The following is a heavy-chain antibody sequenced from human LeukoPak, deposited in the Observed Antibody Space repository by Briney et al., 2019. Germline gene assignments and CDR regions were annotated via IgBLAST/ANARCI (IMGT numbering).Heavy chain of an antibody. D-gene: IGHD4-11*01. V-gene: IGHV4-38-2*02. J-gene: IGHJ4*02. CDR1: GGSISSYY. CDR2: IYHSGST. Sequence: SETLSLTCTVSGGSISSYYWSWIRQPPGKGLEWIGSIYHSGSTYYNPSLKSRVTISVDTSKNQFSLKLSSVTAADTAVYYCAREGRQVTQLYGSYIFDYWGQGTLVTVSS. CDR3: AREGRQVTQLYGSYIFDY.